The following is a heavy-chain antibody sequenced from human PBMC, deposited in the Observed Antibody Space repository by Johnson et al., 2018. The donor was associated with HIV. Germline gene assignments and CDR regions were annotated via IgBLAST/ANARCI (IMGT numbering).Heavy chain of an antibody. V-gene: IGHV3-66*01. CDR1: GFSVNSNY. D-gene: IGHD6-19*01. Sequence: MQLVESGGGLVQPGGSLRLSCAASGFSVNSNYMSWVRQAPGRGLEWVSVFYSGGSAFYADSLKGRFILSRDNSKNTLFLQMNSLRAEDTAVYYCAREGVAVAGTPDAFDLWGQGTMVIVSS. CDR3: AREGVAVAGTPDAFDL. J-gene: IGHJ3*01. CDR2: FYSGGSA.